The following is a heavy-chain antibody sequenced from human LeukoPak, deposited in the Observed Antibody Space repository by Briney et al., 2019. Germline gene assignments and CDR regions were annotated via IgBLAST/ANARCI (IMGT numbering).Heavy chain of an antibody. CDR1: GGTFSSYA. Sequence: GASVKVSCKASGGTFSSYAISWVRQAPGQGLEWMGGIIPIFGTASYAQKFQGRVTIATDESTSTAYMELSSLRSEDTAVYYCARGGCTNGVCYKLVDYWGQGTLVIVSS. D-gene: IGHD2-8*01. V-gene: IGHV1-69*05. CDR2: IIPIFGTA. CDR3: ARGGCTNGVCYKLVDY. J-gene: IGHJ4*02.